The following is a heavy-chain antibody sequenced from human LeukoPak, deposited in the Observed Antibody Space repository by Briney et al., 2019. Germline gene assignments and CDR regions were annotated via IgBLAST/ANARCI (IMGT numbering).Heavy chain of an antibody. CDR3: ARARIAVAGTDYYYYGMDV. Sequence: GGSLRLSCAASGFTFSRYSMNWVRQAPGKGLEWVSSISSSSSYIYYADSVKGRFTISRDNAKNSLYLQMNSLRAEDTAVYYCARARIAVAGTDYYYYGMDVWGQGATVTVSS. CDR2: ISSSSSYI. CDR1: GFTFSRYS. D-gene: IGHD6-19*01. J-gene: IGHJ6*02. V-gene: IGHV3-21*01.